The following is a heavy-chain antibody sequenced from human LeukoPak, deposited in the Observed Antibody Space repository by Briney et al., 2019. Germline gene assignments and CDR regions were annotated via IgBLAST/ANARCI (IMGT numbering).Heavy chain of an antibody. CDR2: ISSSSSYT. J-gene: IGHJ4*02. CDR3: ARAGRYCSSTSCSIPDY. Sequence: GGSLRLSCAASGFTFSSYEMNWVRQAPGKGLEWVAYISSSSSYTNYADSVKGRFTISRVNAKNSLYLQMNNLRAEDTAVYYCARAGRYCSSTSCSIPDYWGQGTLVTVSS. D-gene: IGHD2-2*01. V-gene: IGHV3-21*05. CDR1: GFTFSSYE.